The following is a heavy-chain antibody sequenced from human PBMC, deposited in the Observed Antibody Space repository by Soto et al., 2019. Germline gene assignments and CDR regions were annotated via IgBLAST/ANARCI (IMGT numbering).Heavy chain of an antibody. J-gene: IGHJ5*02. CDR3: GRDDVFDP. CDR2: IYIGGST. Sequence: EVQLVESEGGLVQPGGSLRLSCAASGFNVSSINMNWVRQAPGKGLEWVSVIYIGGSTYYADSVKDRLTISRDTSKNTVYLQMNSLRAEDTAVYYCGRDDVFDPLGQGTLVTVAS. V-gene: IGHV3-66*01. CDR1: GFNVSSIN.